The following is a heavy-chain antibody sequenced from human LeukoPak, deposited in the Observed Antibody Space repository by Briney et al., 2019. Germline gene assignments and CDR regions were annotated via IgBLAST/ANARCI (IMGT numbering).Heavy chain of an antibody. Sequence: GGSLRLSCAASGFTFSDSYMSWIRQAPGKGLEWVSYITDSSSYTSYAASVKGRFTISRDSAKNSLYLQMNSLRAEDTAVYYCARHYSDSSGYYYWVDYWGQGTLVTVSS. J-gene: IGHJ4*02. V-gene: IGHV3-11*03. CDR3: ARHYSDSSGYYYWVDY. CDR1: GFTFSDSY. CDR2: ITDSSSYT. D-gene: IGHD3-22*01.